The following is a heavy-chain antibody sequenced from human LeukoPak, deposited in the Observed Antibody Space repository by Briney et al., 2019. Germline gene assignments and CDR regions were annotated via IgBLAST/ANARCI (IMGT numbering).Heavy chain of an antibody. D-gene: IGHD6-13*01. CDR1: GFSLSTSGVG. J-gene: IGHJ3*02. CDR3: AHRPPLQQQLVRGVAFDI. CDR2: IYWDDDK. V-gene: IGHV2-5*02. Sequence: SGPTLVNPTQTLTLTCTFSGFSLSTSGVGVGWIRQPPGKALEWLALIYWDDDKRYSPSLKSRLTITKDTSKNQVVLTMTNMDPVDTATYYCAHRPPLQQQLVRGVAFDIWGQGTMVTVSS.